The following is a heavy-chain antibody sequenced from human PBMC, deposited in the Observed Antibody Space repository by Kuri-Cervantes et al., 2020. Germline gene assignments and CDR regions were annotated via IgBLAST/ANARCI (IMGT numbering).Heavy chain of an antibody. CDR3: ARGNSSGWFDY. Sequence: GESLKISCAASGFIFNDYAIHWVRQAPGKGLEWVAVISYDGSNKYYADSVKGRFTISRDNSKNTLYLQMNSLRAEDTAVYYCARGNSSGWFDYWGQGTLVTVSS. V-gene: IGHV3-30-3*01. CDR2: ISYDGSNK. J-gene: IGHJ4*02. D-gene: IGHD6-19*01. CDR1: GFIFNDYA.